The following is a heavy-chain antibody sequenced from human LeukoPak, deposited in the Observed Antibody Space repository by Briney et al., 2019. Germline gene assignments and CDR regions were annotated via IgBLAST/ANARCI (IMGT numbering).Heavy chain of an antibody. V-gene: IGHV1-24*01. Sequence: ASVKVSCKVSGHTLTDLSTHWVRQTPGGGLEWMGGLDPEDGETIYAQKFQGRVTMTEDTSTDTAYMELSSLRSEDTAVYYCAKAGNEYYDFWSGYPPYMDVWGKGTTVTVSS. CDR2: LDPEDGET. CDR3: AKAGNEYYDFWSGYPPYMDV. D-gene: IGHD3-3*01. CDR1: GHTLTDLS. J-gene: IGHJ6*03.